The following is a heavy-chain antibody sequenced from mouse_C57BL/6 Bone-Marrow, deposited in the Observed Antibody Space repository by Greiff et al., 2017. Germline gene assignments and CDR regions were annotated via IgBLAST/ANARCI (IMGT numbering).Heavy chain of an antibody. Sequence: QVQLQQSGAELVKPGASVKLSCKASGYTFTSYWMHWVKQRPGQGLEWIGMIHPNSGSTNYNEKFKSKATLTVDKSSSTAYMQLSSLTSEDSAVYYCARGDGSSSWFAYWGQGTLVTVSA. D-gene: IGHD1-1*01. CDR1: GYTFTSYW. CDR2: IHPNSGST. V-gene: IGHV1-64*01. CDR3: ARGDGSSSWFAY. J-gene: IGHJ3*01.